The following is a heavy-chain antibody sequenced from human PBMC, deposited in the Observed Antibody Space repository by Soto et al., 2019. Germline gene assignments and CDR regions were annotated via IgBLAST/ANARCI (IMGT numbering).Heavy chain of an antibody. CDR1: GFTFSSYA. D-gene: IGHD3-22*01. Sequence: SLRLSCAASGFTFSSYAMHWVRQAPGKGLEWVAVISYDGSNKYYADSVKGRFTISRDNSKNTLYLQMNSLRAEDTAVYYCARDLRYDYDSSGYYYYYYGMDVWGQGTTVTVSS. V-gene: IGHV3-30-3*01. CDR2: ISYDGSNK. CDR3: ARDLRYDYDSSGYYYYYYGMDV. J-gene: IGHJ6*02.